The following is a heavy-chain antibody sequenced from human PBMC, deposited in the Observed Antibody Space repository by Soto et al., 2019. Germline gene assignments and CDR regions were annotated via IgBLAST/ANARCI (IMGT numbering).Heavy chain of an antibody. V-gene: IGHV1-18*01. CDR3: ARGTYFDY. CDR1: GYSITNYI. D-gene: IGHD3-10*01. J-gene: IGHJ4*02. CDR2: ISAYNGNT. Sequence: QVQLVQSGAEVKKPAASVKVSCKASGYSITNYIITWVRQAPGQGLEWMGWISAYNGNTDYAQKVQGRVSMTTDTSTSTAYMELTSLRSDDTAVYYCARGTYFDYWGQGTLVTVSS.